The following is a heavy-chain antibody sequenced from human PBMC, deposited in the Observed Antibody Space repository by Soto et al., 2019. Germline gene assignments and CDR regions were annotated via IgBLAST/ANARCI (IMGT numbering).Heavy chain of an antibody. CDR1: GGSISSYY. J-gene: IGHJ3*02. CDR3: ARVSRYSSSWRYDAFDI. Sequence: ETLSLTCTVSGGSISSYYWSWIRQPPGKGLEWIGYIYYSGSTNYNPSLKSRVTISVDTSKNQFSLKLSSVTAADTAVYYCARVSRYSSSWRYDAFDIWGQGTMVSVSS. CDR2: IYYSGST. D-gene: IGHD6-13*01. V-gene: IGHV4-59*01.